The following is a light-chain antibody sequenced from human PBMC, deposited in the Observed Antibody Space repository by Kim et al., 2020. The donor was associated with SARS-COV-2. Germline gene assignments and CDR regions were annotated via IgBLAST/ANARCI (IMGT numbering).Light chain of an antibody. Sequence: LGQTVRMTCQGDSLRSYYAGGYQQKPGQAPVLVIYGKNNRPSGIPDRFSGSSSGNTASLTITGAQAEDEADYYCNSRDSSGNHVVFGGGTQLTVL. J-gene: IGLJ2*01. CDR1: SLRSYY. CDR2: GKN. V-gene: IGLV3-19*01. CDR3: NSRDSSGNHVV.